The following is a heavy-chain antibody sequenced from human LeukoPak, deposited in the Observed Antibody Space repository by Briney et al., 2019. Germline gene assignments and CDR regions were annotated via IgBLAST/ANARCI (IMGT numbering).Heavy chain of an antibody. CDR2: IYYSGST. V-gene: IGHV4-61*01. J-gene: IGHJ2*01. CDR3: ARSTAMVVNWYFDL. CDR1: GGSISSSSYY. Sequence: SETLSLTCTVSGGSISSSSYYWNWIRQPPGKGLEWIVYIYYSGSTNYNPSLKSRVTISVDTSKNQFSLKLSSVTAADTAVYYCARSTAMVVNWYFDLWGRGTLVTVSS. D-gene: IGHD5-18*01.